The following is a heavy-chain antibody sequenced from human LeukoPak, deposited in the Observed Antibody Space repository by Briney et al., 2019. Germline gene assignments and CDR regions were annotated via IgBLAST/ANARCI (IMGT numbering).Heavy chain of an antibody. CDR1: GFSFGGYE. CDR2: ISTTGSTV. Sequence: PGGSPRLSCAASGFSFGGYEMNWVRQAPGKGLEWVSYISTTGSTVYYADSVEGRFTISRDNAKNLLYLQMNSLRAEGAAVYYCAKDFPHYYESSHGMDAWGQGTTVTVSS. CDR3: AKDFPHYYESSHGMDA. V-gene: IGHV3-48*03. J-gene: IGHJ6*02. D-gene: IGHD3-22*01.